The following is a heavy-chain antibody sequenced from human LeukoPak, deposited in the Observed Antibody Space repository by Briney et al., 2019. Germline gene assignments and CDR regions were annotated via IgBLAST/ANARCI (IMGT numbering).Heavy chain of an antibody. V-gene: IGHV1-2*06. CDR2: INPNSGGT. D-gene: IGHD6-6*01. CDR3: ARESSSDVYFDY. CDR1: GYTFTGYY. J-gene: IGHJ4*02. Sequence: ASVKVSCKASGYTFTGYYMHWVRQAPGQGLEWMGRINPNSGGTNYAQKFQGRVTMTRDTSISTAYMELSRLRSDDTAVYYCARESSSDVYFDYWGQGTLVIVSS.